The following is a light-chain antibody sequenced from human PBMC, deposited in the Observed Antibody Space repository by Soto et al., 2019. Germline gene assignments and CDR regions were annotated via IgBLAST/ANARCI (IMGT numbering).Light chain of an antibody. Sequence: DIPTTQSPSTLSASVGDRVTIPCRASQSISDSLAWYQQKPGKAPDLLIYGASTRATGVPDRFSGTGSGTEFTLTISSLKSEDYAVYYCQQYKYGPPITFCQGTRLEIK. CDR3: QQYKYGPPIT. V-gene: IGKV1-5*01. J-gene: IGKJ5*01. CDR2: GAS. CDR1: QSISDS.